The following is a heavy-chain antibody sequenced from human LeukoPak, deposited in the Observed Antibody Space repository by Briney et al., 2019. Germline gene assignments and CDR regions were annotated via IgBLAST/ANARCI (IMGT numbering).Heavy chain of an antibody. V-gene: IGHV3-21*01. CDR1: GFTFSSHA. J-gene: IGHJ4*02. Sequence: GRSLRLSCAASGFTFSSHAMHWVRQAPGKGLEWVSSISSSSSYIYYADSVKGRFTISRDNAKNSLYLQMNSLRAEDTAVYYCVRGAPSDYWGQGTLVTVSS. CDR3: VRGAPSDY. D-gene: IGHD4/OR15-4a*01. CDR2: ISSSSSYI.